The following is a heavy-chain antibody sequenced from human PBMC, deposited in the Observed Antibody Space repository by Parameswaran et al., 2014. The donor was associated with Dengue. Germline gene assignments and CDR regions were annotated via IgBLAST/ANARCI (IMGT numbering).Heavy chain of an antibody. J-gene: IGHJ6*02. V-gene: IGHV4-39*01. CDR2: IYYSGST. Sequence: ASETLSLTCTVSGGSISSSSYYWGWIRQPPGKGLEWIGSIYYSGSTYYNPSLKSRVTISVDTSKNQFSLKLSSVTAADTAVYYCARGFYSNYGMDVWGQGTTVTVSS. CDR3: ARGFYSNYGMDV. CDR1: GGSISSSSYY. D-gene: IGHD4-11*01.